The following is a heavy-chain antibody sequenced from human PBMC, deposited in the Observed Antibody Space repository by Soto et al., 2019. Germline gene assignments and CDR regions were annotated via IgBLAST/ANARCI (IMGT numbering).Heavy chain of an antibody. Sequence: QVQLVQSGTEVKKPGASVMVSCMASGYTFTHHGISWLRQAPGQGPEWMGWISCYNGDTKYAQNVQGRLTMTTDASATTADMELRSLRSDDTAVYYCARDPSNTSGRYQFFDFWGQGTLVTVSS. CDR1: GYTFTHHG. CDR3: ARDPSNTSGRYQFFDF. CDR2: ISCYNGDT. D-gene: IGHD2-15*01. V-gene: IGHV1-18*01. J-gene: IGHJ4*02.